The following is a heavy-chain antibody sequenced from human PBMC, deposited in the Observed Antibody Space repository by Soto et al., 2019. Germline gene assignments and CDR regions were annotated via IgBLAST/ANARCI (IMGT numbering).Heavy chain of an antibody. CDR1: GFTFSSYA. CDR2: ISGSGGST. V-gene: IGHV3-23*01. D-gene: IGHD4-17*01. CDR3: AKVNLVHGDPTTPYFDY. J-gene: IGHJ4*02. Sequence: GGSLRLSCAASGFTFSSYAMSWVRQAPGKGLEWVSAISGSGGSTYYADSVKGRFTISRDNSKNTLYLQMNSLRAEDTAVYYCAKVNLVHGDPTTPYFDYWGQGTLVTVSS.